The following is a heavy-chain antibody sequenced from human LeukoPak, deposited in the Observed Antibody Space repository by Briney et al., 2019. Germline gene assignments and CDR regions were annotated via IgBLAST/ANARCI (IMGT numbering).Heavy chain of an antibody. D-gene: IGHD1-26*01. V-gene: IGHV1-69*04. J-gene: IGHJ4*02. Sequence: GASVKVSFKASGGTFSSYAISWVRQAPGRGLEWMGRIIPILGIANYAQKFQGRVTITADKSTSTAYMELSSLRSEDTAVYYCARSWGIVGATGPTDYWGQGTLVTVSS. CDR3: ARSWGIVGATGPTDY. CDR2: IIPILGIA. CDR1: GGTFSSYA.